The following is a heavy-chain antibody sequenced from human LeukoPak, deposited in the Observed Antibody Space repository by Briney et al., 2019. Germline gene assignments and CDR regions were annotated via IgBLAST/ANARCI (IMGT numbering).Heavy chain of an antibody. V-gene: IGHV3-7*03. CDR3: ARGGGHLDC. CDR2: IKQDGSDK. J-gene: IGHJ4*02. D-gene: IGHD4-23*01. CDR1: GFSFSSYW. Sequence: GGSLRLSCAASGFSFSSYWMSWVRQAAGEWREWVANIKQDGSDKYYLTSVRGRFTISRDNAKNSLFLQMNSLRVEDTAVYYCARGGGHLDCWGQGTLVTVSS.